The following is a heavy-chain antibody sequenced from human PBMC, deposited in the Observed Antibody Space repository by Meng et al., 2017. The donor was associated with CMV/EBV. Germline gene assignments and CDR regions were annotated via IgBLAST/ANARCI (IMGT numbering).Heavy chain of an antibody. D-gene: IGHD3-22*01. CDR2: IYYSGST. CDR1: GGSISSGDYY. CDR3: ARAAPDYYDSSGPPDY. V-gene: IGHV4-30-4*08. J-gene: IGHJ4*02. Sequence: LQDAGPELATPSQTLSLPCTCSGGSISSGDYYWSWIRQPPGKGLEWIGYIYYSGSTYYNPSLKSRVTISVDTSKNQFSLKLSSVTAADTAVYYCARAAPDYYDSSGPPDYWGQGTLVTVSS.